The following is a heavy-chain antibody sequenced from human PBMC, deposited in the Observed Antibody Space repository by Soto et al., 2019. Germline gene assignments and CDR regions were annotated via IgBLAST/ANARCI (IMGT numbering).Heavy chain of an antibody. J-gene: IGHJ3*02. CDR1: GFTFSSYS. V-gene: IGHV3-21*01. Sequence: EVQLVESGGGLVKPGGSLRLSCAASGFTFSSYSMNWVRQAPGKGLEWVSSISSSSSYIYYADSVKGRFIISRDNAKNSLYLQMNSLRAEDTAVYYCARDQFELVGAFDIWGQGTMVTVSS. CDR3: ARDQFELVGAFDI. CDR2: ISSSSSYI. D-gene: IGHD3-10*01.